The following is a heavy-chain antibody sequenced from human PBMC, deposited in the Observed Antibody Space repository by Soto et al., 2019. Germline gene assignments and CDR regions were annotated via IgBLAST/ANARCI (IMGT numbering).Heavy chain of an antibody. Sequence: ASVKVSCKASGYTFTSYGISWVRQAPGQGLEWMGWISAYNGNTNYAQKLQGRVTMTTDTSTSTAYVELRSLRSDDTAVYYCARDSEYSSGWSSSFDPWGQGTLVTVSS. D-gene: IGHD6-19*01. CDR1: GYTFTSYG. J-gene: IGHJ5*02. CDR2: ISAYNGNT. V-gene: IGHV1-18*01. CDR3: ARDSEYSSGWSSSFDP.